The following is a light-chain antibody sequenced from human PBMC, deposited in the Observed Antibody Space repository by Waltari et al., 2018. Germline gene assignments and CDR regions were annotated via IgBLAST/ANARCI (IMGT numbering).Light chain of an antibody. CDR3: QQFNASPRT. CDR1: QGVNVY. J-gene: IGKJ1*01. Sequence: IQLTQSPSSLSASVGDRVTITCRASQGVNVYLAWYQQKPGKALKLLIYAASTLQSGVSSRFSGSGSGTDFTLTINSLQPEDIATYYCQQFNASPRTFGQGTNVEIK. CDR2: AAS. V-gene: IGKV1-9*01.